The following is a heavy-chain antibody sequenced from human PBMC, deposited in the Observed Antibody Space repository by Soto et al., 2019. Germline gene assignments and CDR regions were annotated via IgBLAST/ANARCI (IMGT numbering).Heavy chain of an antibody. CDR3: AGKYCSGFRCYSPAESFQY. D-gene: IGHD2-15*01. CDR1: GGTFSSYT. J-gene: IGHJ1*01. CDR2: IIPILGIA. V-gene: IGHV1-69*02. Sequence: SVKVSCKASGGTFSSYTISWVRQAPGQGLEWMGRIIPILGIANYAQKFQGRVTITADKSTSTAYMELSSLRSEDTAVYYCAGKYCSGFRCYSPAESFQYWGQGTLGTVFS.